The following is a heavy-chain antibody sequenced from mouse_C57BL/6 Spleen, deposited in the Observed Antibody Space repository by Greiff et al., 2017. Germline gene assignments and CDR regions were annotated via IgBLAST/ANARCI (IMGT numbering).Heavy chain of an antibody. CDR1: GYAFSSSW. Sequence: VQLQQSGPELVKPGASVTISCKASGYAFSSSWMNWVKQRPGKGLEWIGRIYPGDGDTNYNGKFKGKATLTADKSSSTAYMQLSSLTSEDSAVYFCTVYSNNVPWFAYWGQGTLVTVSA. CDR3: TVYSNNVPWFAY. D-gene: IGHD2-5*01. V-gene: IGHV1-82*01. CDR2: IYPGDGDT. J-gene: IGHJ3*01.